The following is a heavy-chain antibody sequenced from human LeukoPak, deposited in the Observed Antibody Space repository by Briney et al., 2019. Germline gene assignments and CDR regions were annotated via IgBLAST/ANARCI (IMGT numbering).Heavy chain of an antibody. V-gene: IGHV3-23*01. CDR3: AKLGFLTGSFDS. Sequence: GGSLRLSCAGSGFSFSTYGLSWVRQAPGKGLEWVSSLSHSGGSAYYTDSVKGRFTISRDNSKNTLYLHMNSLRVGDTAVYFCAKLGFLTGSFDSWGQGTLVSVSS. J-gene: IGHJ4*02. CDR1: GFSFSTYG. CDR2: LSHSGGSA. D-gene: IGHD3-9*01.